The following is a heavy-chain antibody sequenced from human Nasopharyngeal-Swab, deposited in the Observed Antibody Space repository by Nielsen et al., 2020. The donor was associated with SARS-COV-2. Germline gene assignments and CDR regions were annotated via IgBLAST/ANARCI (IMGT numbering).Heavy chain of an antibody. J-gene: IGHJ5*02. Sequence: VGEAAGKGLEWVGRIKSKTDGGTTDYAAPVKGRFTISRDDSKNTLYLQMNSLKTEDTAVYYCTTDGMVRVSWGQGTLVTVSS. CDR3: TTDGMVRVS. D-gene: IGHD3-10*01. V-gene: IGHV3-15*01. CDR2: IKSKTDGGTT.